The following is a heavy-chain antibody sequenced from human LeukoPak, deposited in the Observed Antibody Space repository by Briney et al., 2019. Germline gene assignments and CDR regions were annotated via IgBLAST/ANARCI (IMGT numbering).Heavy chain of an antibody. J-gene: IGHJ4*02. Sequence: GGTLTLSCAASGFIFSRDSMNWVRQPPGKGLEWVAYINDGGSTIYYAAFMRGRFTISRTNTKHSLYLQIYSLRAEDTAVYYCVRDKPRCCGVIPSNIDDYGGQGTLVTVSS. CDR2: INDGGSTI. CDR3: VRDKPRCCGVIPSNIDDY. D-gene: IGHD2/OR15-2a*01. V-gene: IGHV3-48*04. CDR1: GFIFSRDS.